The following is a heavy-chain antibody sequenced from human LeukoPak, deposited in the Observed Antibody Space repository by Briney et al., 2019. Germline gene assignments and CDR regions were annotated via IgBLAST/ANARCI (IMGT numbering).Heavy chain of an antibody. Sequence: GGSLRLSCAASGFTFDDYAMHWVRQAPGKGLEWVSGISWNSGSIGYADSVKGRFTISRDNAKNSLHLQMNSLRAEDTAVYYCARPRSGGTWFFDYWGQGTLVTVSS. D-gene: IGHD2-15*01. CDR3: ARPRSGGTWFFDY. CDR2: ISWNSGSI. J-gene: IGHJ4*02. V-gene: IGHV3-9*01. CDR1: GFTFDDYA.